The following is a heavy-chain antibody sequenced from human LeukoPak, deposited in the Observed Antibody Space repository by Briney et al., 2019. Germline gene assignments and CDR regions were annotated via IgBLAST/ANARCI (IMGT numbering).Heavy chain of an antibody. CDR3: ARVEGEYSSSWGAFDI. D-gene: IGHD6-6*01. V-gene: IGHV3-33*01. CDR2: MWDDGTNE. J-gene: IGHJ3*02. Sequence: PGGSLRLSCTASGFNFGIYGMHWVRQPPGKGLEWVAVMWDDGTNEYYVESVKGRFTISRDNAKNSLYLQMNSLRAEDTAVYYCARVEGEYSSSWGAFDIWGQGTMVTVSS. CDR1: GFNFGIYG.